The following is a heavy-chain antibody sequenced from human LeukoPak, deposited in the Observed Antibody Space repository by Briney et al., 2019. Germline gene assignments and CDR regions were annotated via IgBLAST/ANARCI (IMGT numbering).Heavy chain of an antibody. CDR2: IYYSGST. J-gene: IGHJ4*02. CDR1: GGSISSYY. CDR3: ARASVGTSGWYPWYFDY. V-gene: IGHV4-59*01. Sequence: SETLSLTCTVSGGSISSYYWSWIRQPPGKGLEWIGYIYYSGSTNYNPSLKSRVTISVDTSKNQFSLKLSSVTAADTAVYYCARASVGTSGWYPWYFDYWGQGTLVTVSS. D-gene: IGHD6-19*01.